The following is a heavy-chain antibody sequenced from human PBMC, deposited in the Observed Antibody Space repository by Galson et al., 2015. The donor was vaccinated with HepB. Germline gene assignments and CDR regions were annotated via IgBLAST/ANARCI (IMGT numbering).Heavy chain of an antibody. J-gene: IGHJ6*02. CDR2: IDPSDSTI. Sequence: QSGAEVKKPGESLKISCKGSGYSFTAYWIAWVRQMPGKGLEWMGIIDPSDSTIRYNPSFQGQVTISVDKSITTAYLQWGSLKASDSAIYYWAREGGRGQDSVARARDAMDVWGQGTTVTVSS. CDR3: AREGGRGQDSVARARDAMDV. CDR1: GYSFTAYW. D-gene: IGHD5-12*01. V-gene: IGHV5-51*01.